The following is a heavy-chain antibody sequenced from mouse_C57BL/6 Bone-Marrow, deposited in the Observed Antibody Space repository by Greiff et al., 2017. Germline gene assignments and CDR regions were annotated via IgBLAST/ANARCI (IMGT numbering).Heavy chain of an antibody. CDR2: IRSKSNNYAT. CDR3: VRQAYGSVAMDY. Sequence: EVKLVESGGGLVQPKGSLKLSCAASGFSFNTYAMNWVRQAPGKGLEWVARIRSKSNNYATYYADSVKDRFTISRDDSESMLYLQMYNLKTEDTAMYYCVRQAYGSVAMDYWGQGTSVTVSS. V-gene: IGHV10-1*01. CDR1: GFSFNTYA. J-gene: IGHJ4*01. D-gene: IGHD1-1*01.